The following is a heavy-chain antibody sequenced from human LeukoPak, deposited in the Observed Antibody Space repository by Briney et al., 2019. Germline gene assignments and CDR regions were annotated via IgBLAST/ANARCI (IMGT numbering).Heavy chain of an antibody. CDR3: AKDPRAVAGTGFDY. V-gene: IGHV3-23*01. Sequence: GGSLRLSCVASGFTFSTYSMNWVRQAPGKGLEWVSAISGSSGSTYYADSVKGRFTISRDNSKNTLYLQMNSLRAEDTAVYYCAKDPRAVAGTGFDYWGQGTLVTVSS. D-gene: IGHD6-19*01. CDR2: ISGSSGST. CDR1: GFTFSTYS. J-gene: IGHJ4*02.